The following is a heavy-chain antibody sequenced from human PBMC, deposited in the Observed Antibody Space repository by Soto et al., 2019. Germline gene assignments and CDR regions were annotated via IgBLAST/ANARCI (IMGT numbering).Heavy chain of an antibody. J-gene: IGHJ4*02. CDR1: GFTFSPYY. CDR3: AKDFNYYDSSGYWPDH. D-gene: IGHD3-22*01. V-gene: IGHV3-23*01. Sequence: PGGSLRLSCAASGFTFSPYYMSWVRQAPGKGLEWVPTISGSGGSTYYADSVKGRFTISRDNSKNTLYLQMNSLRVEDTSVYYCAKDFNYYDSSGYWPDHWGQGILVTSPQ. CDR2: ISGSGGST.